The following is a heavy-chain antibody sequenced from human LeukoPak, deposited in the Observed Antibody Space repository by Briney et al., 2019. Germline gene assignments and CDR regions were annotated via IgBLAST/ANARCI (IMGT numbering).Heavy chain of an antibody. Sequence: GGSLRLSCAASGFTFSSYWMSWVRQAPGKGLEWVASIKQDGSEKYYVDSVKGRFTISRDNAKNSLYLQMNSLRAEDTAVYYCASWAVRGVRLVDYWGQGTLVTVSS. V-gene: IGHV3-7*01. CDR1: GFTFSSYW. D-gene: IGHD3-10*01. CDR3: ASWAVRGVRLVDY. J-gene: IGHJ4*02. CDR2: IKQDGSEK.